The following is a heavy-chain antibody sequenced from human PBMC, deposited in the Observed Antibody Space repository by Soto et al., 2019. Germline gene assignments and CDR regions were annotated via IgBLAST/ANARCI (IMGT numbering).Heavy chain of an antibody. D-gene: IGHD2-2*01. CDR1: GFTFSSYG. Sequence: GGSLRLSCAASGFTFSSYGMHWVRQAPGKGLEWVAVISYDGSNKYYADSVKGRFTISRDNSKNTLYLQMNSLRAEDTAVYYCAKSVVPAAISYYYYGMDVWGQGTTVTVSS. CDR3: AKSVVPAAISYYYYGMDV. V-gene: IGHV3-30*18. J-gene: IGHJ6*02. CDR2: ISYDGSNK.